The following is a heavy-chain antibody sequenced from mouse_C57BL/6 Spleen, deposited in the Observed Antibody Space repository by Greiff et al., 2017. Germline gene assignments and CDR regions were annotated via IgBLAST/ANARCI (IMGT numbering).Heavy chain of an antibody. V-gene: IGHV7-1*01. CDR2: SRNKANDYTT. Sequence: EVNVVESGGGLVQSGRSLRLSCATSGFTFSDFYMEWVRQAPGKGLEWIAASRNKANDYTTEYSASVKGRFIVSRDTSQSILYLQMNALRAEDTAIYYCARDEPRRAWFAYWGQGTLVTVSA. CDR1: GFTFSDFY. J-gene: IGHJ3*01. CDR3: ARDEPRRAWFAY. D-gene: IGHD3-3*01.